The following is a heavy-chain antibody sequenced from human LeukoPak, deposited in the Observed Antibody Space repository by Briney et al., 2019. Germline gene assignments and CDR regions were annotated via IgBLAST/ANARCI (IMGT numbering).Heavy chain of an antibody. CDR1: GYTFTSYD. Sequence: ASVKVSCKASGYTFTSYDINWVRQATGQGLEWMGWMNPNSGNTGYAQKFQGRVTMTTDTSTSTAYMELRSLRSDDTAVYYCAREAEVIVGATYFDYWGQGTLVTVSS. CDR3: AREAEVIVGATYFDY. J-gene: IGHJ4*02. V-gene: IGHV1-8*01. CDR2: MNPNSGNT. D-gene: IGHD1-26*01.